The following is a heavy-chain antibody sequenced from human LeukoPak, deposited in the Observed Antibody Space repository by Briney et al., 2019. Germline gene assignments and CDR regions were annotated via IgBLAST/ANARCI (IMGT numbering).Heavy chain of an antibody. CDR1: GYTFTSYD. D-gene: IGHD3-9*01. CDR3: ARINVPPPVGSKELRYFDWQYYFDY. CDR2: MNPNSGNT. V-gene: IGHV1-8*01. Sequence: ASVKVSCKASGYTFTSYDINWVRQATGQGLEWMGWMNPNSGNTGYAQKVQGRVTMTRNTSISTAYMELSSLRSEDTAVYYCARINVPPPVGSKELRYFDWQYYFDYWGQGTLVTASS. J-gene: IGHJ4*02.